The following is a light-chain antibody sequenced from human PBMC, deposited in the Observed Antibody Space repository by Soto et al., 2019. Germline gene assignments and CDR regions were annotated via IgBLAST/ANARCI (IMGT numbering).Light chain of an antibody. J-gene: IGLJ2*01. V-gene: IGLV1-40*01. CDR3: QSDDSSLRVVV. Sequence: QSVLTQPPSVSGAPGQRVTISCTGSSSNIGAGYDVHWYQQLPGTAPKLLIYGNNNRPSGVPDRFSGSKSGTSASLAITGRRAEDDGDYYCQSDDSSLRVVVFGGGTQLTVL. CDR2: GNN. CDR1: SSNIGAGYD.